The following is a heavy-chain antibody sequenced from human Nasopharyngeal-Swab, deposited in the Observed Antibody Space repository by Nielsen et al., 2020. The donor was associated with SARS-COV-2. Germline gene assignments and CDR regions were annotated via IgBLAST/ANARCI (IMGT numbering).Heavy chain of an antibody. Sequence: SETLSLTCTVSGGSISTSSYYWGWTRQPPGKGLEWIGSIFYSGSTYYNPSLKSRVTISVDTSKNQFSLKLSSVTAADTAVYYCARQRGDWNYRYYYGMDVWGQGITVTVSS. CDR2: IFYSGST. D-gene: IGHD1-7*01. CDR1: GGSISTSSYY. CDR3: ARQRGDWNYRYYYGMDV. J-gene: IGHJ6*02. V-gene: IGHV4-39*01.